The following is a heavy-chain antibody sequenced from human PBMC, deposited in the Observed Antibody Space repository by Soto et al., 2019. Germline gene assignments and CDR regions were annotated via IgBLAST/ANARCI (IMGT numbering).Heavy chain of an antibody. CDR1: RFTFNSYA. D-gene: IGHD6-13*01. Sequence: EVQLSESGGCLVQPGGSLRLSCAASRFTFNSYAMCWVRQAPGKRLEWVSGISGSGASTYYADSVKGRFTISRDNSKNTVFLQLNSLRVEDRATYYCTKGVAATGRNWFDSWGQGTLVTVSS. J-gene: IGHJ5*01. V-gene: IGHV3-23*01. CDR3: TKGVAATGRNWFDS. CDR2: ISGSGAST.